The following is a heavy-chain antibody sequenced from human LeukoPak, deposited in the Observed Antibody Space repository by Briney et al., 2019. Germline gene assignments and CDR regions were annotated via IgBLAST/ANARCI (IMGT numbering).Heavy chain of an antibody. CDR3: ARGVRGYSYG. CDR2: INHSGST. Sequence: SETPSLTCAVYGGSFSGYYWSWIRQPPGKGLEWIGEINHSGSTNYNPSLKGRVTISVDTSKNQFSLKLSSVTAADTAVYYCARGVRGYSYGWGQGTLVTVSS. V-gene: IGHV4-34*01. CDR1: GGSFSGYY. J-gene: IGHJ4*02. D-gene: IGHD5-18*01.